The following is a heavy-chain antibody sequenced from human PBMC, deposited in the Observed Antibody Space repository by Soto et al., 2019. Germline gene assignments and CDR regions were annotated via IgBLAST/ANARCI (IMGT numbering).Heavy chain of an antibody. D-gene: IGHD4-17*01. V-gene: IGHV1-69*01. J-gene: IGHJ4*02. CDR1: GGSFSNYA. CDR2: IIHMFTSP. Sequence: QVQLVQSGTDVKKPGSSGKVSCKVSGGSFSNYAISWVRQAPGQGLEWMGGIIHMFTSPNYAKKFQDRVTITADESTTTAYMRLSSLTYDDTAVYYGARGSLVGDYGDLDYWGQGTLVTVSS. CDR3: ARGSLVGDYGDLDY.